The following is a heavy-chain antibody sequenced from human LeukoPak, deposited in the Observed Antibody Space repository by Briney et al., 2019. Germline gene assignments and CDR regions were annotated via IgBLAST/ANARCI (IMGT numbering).Heavy chain of an antibody. D-gene: IGHD5-18*01. Sequence: GGSLRLSCAASGFTFSSYAMHWVRQAPGKGLEWVAVISYDGSNKYYADSVKGRFTISRDNSKNTLYLQMNSLRAEDTAVYYCARGGDTACDYWGQGTLVTVSS. CDR1: GFTFSSYA. CDR3: ARGGDTACDY. V-gene: IGHV3-30-3*01. J-gene: IGHJ4*02. CDR2: ISYDGSNK.